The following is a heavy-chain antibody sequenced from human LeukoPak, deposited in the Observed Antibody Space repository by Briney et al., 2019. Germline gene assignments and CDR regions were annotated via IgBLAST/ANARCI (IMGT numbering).Heavy chain of an antibody. V-gene: IGHV3-74*01. CDR1: GFTFRSYW. Sequence: GGSLRLSCAASGFTFRSYWMHWVRQAPGKGLVWVSRINSDGSSTNYADSVKGRFTISRDNSKKTLYLQMNSLRAEDTAVYYCGRFGDCSGGSCSAFDVWGQGTMVTVSS. CDR3: GRFGDCSGGSCSAFDV. CDR2: INSDGSST. J-gene: IGHJ3*01. D-gene: IGHD2-15*01.